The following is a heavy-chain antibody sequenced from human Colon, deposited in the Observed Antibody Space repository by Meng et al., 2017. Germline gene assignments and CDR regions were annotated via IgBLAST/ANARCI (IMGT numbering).Heavy chain of an antibody. CDR3: ARYRYDSSSYSNFFDP. D-gene: IGHD3-22*01. V-gene: IGHV4-31*03. CDR2: MHYSGIA. Sequence: QVQLQESGPGLGKPSQTLSLTCTVSGASISSEAFYWGWIRQHPGKGLEWIGYMHYSGIANYNPSLNSRIAISVDTSKNHFSLKLSSVTAADTAVYYCARYRYDSSSYSNFFDPWGQGTLVTVSS. J-gene: IGHJ5*02. CDR1: GASISSEAFY.